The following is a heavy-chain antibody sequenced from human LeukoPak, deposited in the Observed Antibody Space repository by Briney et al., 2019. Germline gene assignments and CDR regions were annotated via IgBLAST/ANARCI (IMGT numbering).Heavy chain of an antibody. D-gene: IGHD4-17*01. V-gene: IGHV3-7*01. CDR3: ARLGARQMLEY. CDR2: IKQDGGQI. CDR1: EFTFSSYW. J-gene: IGHJ4*02. Sequence: PGRSLRLSCAASEFTFSSYWMSWVRQAPGKGLEWVANIKQDGGQIYYLESVKGRFTVSRDNAKNSLYLQMNSLRAEDTAVYYCARLGARQMLEYWGQGTLVTVPS.